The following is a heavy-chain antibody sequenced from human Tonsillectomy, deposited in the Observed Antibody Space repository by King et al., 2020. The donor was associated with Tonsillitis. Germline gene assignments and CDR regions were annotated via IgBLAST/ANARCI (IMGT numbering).Heavy chain of an antibody. Sequence: QLQESGPGLVKPSQTLSLTCTVSGGSISSGGYYWSWIRQPAGKGLEWIGRFYTSETTNYNPSHKSRVTMSVDTSKNPFSLKLNSVTAADTAVYYCARDRLEGVGYSFDIWGQGTLVTVSS. CDR2: FYTSETT. CDR3: ARDRLEGVGYSFDI. J-gene: IGHJ3*02. V-gene: IGHV4-61*02. D-gene: IGHD3-16*01. CDR1: GGSISSGGYY.